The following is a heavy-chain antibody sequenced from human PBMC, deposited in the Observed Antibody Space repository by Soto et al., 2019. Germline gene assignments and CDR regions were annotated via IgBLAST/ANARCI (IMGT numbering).Heavy chain of an antibody. D-gene: IGHD3-3*01. V-gene: IGHV3-30*18. CDR3: AKDQITVYYDFWSGPGGGMDV. CDR2: ISYDGSNK. CDR1: GFTFSSYG. J-gene: IGHJ6*02. Sequence: PGGSLRLSCAASGFTFSSYGMHWVRQAPGKGLEWEAVISYDGSNKYYADSVKGRFTISRDNSKNTLYLQMNSLRAEDTAVYYCAKDQITVYYDFWSGPGGGMDVWGQGTTVTVSS.